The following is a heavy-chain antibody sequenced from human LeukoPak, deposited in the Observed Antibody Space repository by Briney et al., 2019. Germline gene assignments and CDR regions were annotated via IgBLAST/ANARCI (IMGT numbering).Heavy chain of an antibody. J-gene: IGHJ6*02. V-gene: IGHV1-46*01. CDR2: INPSGGST. Sequence: ASVKVSCKASGYTFTSYYMHWVRQAPGQGLEWMGIINPSGGSTSYAQKFQGRVTMTRDTSTSTVYMELSSLRSEDTAVYYCARDSATVVTPRGMDVWGQGTTVTVSS. CDR3: ARDSATVVTPRGMDV. CDR1: GYTFTSYY. D-gene: IGHD4-23*01.